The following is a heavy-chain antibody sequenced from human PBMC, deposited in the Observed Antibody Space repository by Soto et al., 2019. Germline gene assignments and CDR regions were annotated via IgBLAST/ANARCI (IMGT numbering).Heavy chain of an antibody. Sequence: QLQLQESGPGLVKPSETLSLTCSVSGSSISRDNYFWGWIRQPPGKGLEWIGTISNSGSAYYXPSLKSRVXXXXXXXXXXXXXXXXXXXXAXTAVYXCAIPTGAFSYRNSGYFFWGQGALVTVSS. J-gene: IGHJ4*02. V-gene: IGHV4-39*01. CDR2: ISNSGSA. CDR1: GSSISRDNYF. D-gene: IGHD3-22*01. CDR3: AIPTGAFSYRNSGYFF.